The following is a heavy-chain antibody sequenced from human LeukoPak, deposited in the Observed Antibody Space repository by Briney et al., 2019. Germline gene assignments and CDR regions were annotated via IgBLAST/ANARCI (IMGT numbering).Heavy chain of an antibody. Sequence: GGSLRLSCAASGFTFSDYSVKWVRQAPGKGLEWVSYISSSGNTKYYADSVKGRFTISGDNAKNSLYLQMNRLRAEDTAVYYCARGEFRPPHVYYYYYYMDVWGKGATVAVSS. V-gene: IGHV3-48*01. CDR2: ISSSGNTK. CDR3: ARGEFRPPHVYYYYYYMDV. J-gene: IGHJ6*03. CDR1: GFTFSDYS.